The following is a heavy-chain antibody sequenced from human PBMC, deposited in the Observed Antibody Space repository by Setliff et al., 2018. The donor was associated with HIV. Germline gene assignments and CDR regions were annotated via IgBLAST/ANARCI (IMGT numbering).Heavy chain of an antibody. V-gene: IGHV4-34*01. CDR3: ARLRIAVAGTLYWYFDL. D-gene: IGHD6-19*01. Sequence: PSETLSLTCAVYNGSFSNYYWTWIRQPPGKGPEWIGEINHSGSTNYNPSLKSRVTISVDTSKKQFSLNLRSVTAADTAVYYCARLRIAVAGTLYWYFDLWGRGTLVTVSS. CDR2: INHSGST. J-gene: IGHJ2*01. CDR1: NGSFSNYY.